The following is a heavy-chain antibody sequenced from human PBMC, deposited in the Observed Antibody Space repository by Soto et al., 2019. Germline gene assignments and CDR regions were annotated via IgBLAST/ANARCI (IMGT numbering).Heavy chain of an antibody. V-gene: IGHV4-39*01. Sequence: HLQLQESGPGLVKPSETLSLTCTVSDDSITSGAYYWGLIGQPPGKGLQWIGSIQYRGSTSSNPSLKSRVTISMDTSKNQFSLRLTSVTAADTAVYFCAGMFWIGDLLFDYWGQGTLVTVSS. CDR2: IQYRGST. D-gene: IGHD3-10*01. J-gene: IGHJ4*02. CDR1: DDSITSGAYY. CDR3: AGMFWIGDLLFDY.